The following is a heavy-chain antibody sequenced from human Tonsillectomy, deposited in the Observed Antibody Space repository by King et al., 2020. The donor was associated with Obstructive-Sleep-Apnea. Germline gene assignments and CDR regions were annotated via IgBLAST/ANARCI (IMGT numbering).Heavy chain of an antibody. CDR1: GYRFTSYW. CDR3: ARQDGSGNYYSFWFDY. V-gene: IGHV5-51*01. D-gene: IGHD3-10*01. J-gene: IGHJ4*02. CDR2: IHPVDSDT. Sequence: EGQLVQSGAEVKKPGESLRISCMGSGYRFTSYWIAWVRQMPGKGLEWMGNIHPVDSDTIYSPSFEGQVTVSADRSTSTAYLQWNSLEASDTAMYYCARQDGSGNYYSFWFDYWGQGTLLTVSS.